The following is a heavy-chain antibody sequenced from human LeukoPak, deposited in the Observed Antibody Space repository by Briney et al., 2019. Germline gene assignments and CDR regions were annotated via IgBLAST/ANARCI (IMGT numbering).Heavy chain of an antibody. D-gene: IGHD1-1*01. Sequence: PGGSLRLSCAASGFTFSSYWMSWVRQAPGKGLEWVANIKQDGSEKYYVDSVKGRFTISRDNAKNSLYLQMNSLRAEDTAVYYCARDLNPRALEAFDIWGQGTMVTVSS. V-gene: IGHV3-7*01. CDR2: IKQDGSEK. CDR1: GFTFSSYW. J-gene: IGHJ3*02. CDR3: ARDLNPRALEAFDI.